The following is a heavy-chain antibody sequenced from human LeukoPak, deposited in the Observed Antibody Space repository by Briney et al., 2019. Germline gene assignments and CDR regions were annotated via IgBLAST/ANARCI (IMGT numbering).Heavy chain of an antibody. CDR2: ISGSGGST. V-gene: IGHV3-23*01. CDR1: GFTFSSYA. CDR3: AGDYVDDIPMIKDY. Sequence: GGSLRLSCAASGFTFSSYAMSWVRQAPGKGLEWVSAISGSGGSTYYADSVKGRFTISRDNSKNTLYLQMNSLRAEDTAVYYCAGDYVDDIPMIKDYWGQGTLVTVSS. D-gene: IGHD2-8*01. J-gene: IGHJ4*02.